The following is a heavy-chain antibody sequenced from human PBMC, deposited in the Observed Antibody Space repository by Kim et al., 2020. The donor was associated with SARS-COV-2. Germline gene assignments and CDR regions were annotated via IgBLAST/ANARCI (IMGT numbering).Heavy chain of an antibody. V-gene: IGHV3-23*01. CDR2: ISARGVT. Sequence: GSLRLSCVASGFTLSTCAMTWVRQAPGKGLEWVSSISARGVTYYADSVKGRFTVSRDSSKNTLDLQMNSLRAEDTALYYCATRPCDGGYAPWDYWGQGTLVTVSS. CDR1: GFTLSTCA. J-gene: IGHJ4*02. D-gene: IGHD2-2*01. CDR3: ATRPCDGGYAPWDY.